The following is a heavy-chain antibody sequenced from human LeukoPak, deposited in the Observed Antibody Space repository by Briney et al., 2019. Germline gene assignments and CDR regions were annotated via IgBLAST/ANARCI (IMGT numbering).Heavy chain of an antibody. Sequence: GGSLRLSCAASGFTFSSYAMSWVRQAPGKGLEWVSAISGSGGSTYYADSVKGRFTISRDNSKNTLYPQMNSLRAEDTAVYYCAKGTSVVVVAATDYWGQGTLVTVSS. CDR3: AKGTSVVVVAATDY. CDR2: ISGSGGST. J-gene: IGHJ4*02. CDR1: GFTFSSYA. D-gene: IGHD2-15*01. V-gene: IGHV3-23*01.